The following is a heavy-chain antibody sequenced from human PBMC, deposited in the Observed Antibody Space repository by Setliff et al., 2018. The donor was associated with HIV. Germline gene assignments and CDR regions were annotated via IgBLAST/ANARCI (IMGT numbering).Heavy chain of an antibody. J-gene: IGHJ3*02. Sequence: SVKVSCKASGGTFSSFAINWVRQAPGQGLEWVVGIIPVFGTTSYGHHFQGRVAITADASTSTAYLDLYSLRSEDKAVYYCETYHHSGSDWSRLGAFDIWGQGTVVTVSS. CDR1: GGTFSSFA. D-gene: IGHD1-26*01. CDR2: IIPVFGTT. V-gene: IGHV1-69*13. CDR3: ETYHHSGSDWSRLGAFDI.